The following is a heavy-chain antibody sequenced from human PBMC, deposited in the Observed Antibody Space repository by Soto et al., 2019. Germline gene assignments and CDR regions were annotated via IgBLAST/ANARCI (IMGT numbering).Heavy chain of an antibody. D-gene: IGHD6-13*01. CDR3: ARDRAAGGY. CDR2: ISSGSDTI. Sequence: EVQLVESGGGLVQPGGSLRLSCAASGFSFSTYEMNWVRQAPGKGLEWVAYISSGSDTIHYADSVRGRFTVSRDNAKNSLYLQMNGLRVEDTALYYCARDRAAGGYWGQGTLVTVSS. CDR1: GFSFSTYE. J-gene: IGHJ4*02. V-gene: IGHV3-48*03.